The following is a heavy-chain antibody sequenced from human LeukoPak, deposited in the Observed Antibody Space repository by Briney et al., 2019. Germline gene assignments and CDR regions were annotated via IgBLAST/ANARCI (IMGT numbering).Heavy chain of an antibody. D-gene: IGHD6-13*01. Sequence: SETLSLTCTVSGGSISSSSYYWGWIRRPPGKGLEWIGSIYYSGSTYYNPSLKSRVTISVDTSKNQFSLKLSSVTAADTAVYYCARRIAAAGTLFSAFDIWGQGTMVTVSS. CDR1: GGSISSSSYY. J-gene: IGHJ3*02. V-gene: IGHV4-39*01. CDR2: IYYSGST. CDR3: ARRIAAAGTLFSAFDI.